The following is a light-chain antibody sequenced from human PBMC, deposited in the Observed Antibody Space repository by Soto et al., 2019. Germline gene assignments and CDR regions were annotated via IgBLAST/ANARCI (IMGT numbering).Light chain of an antibody. Sequence: DIVLTQSPVALSLSPGERVTLSCRASQPLTSSLACYQQKPGQPPRLLLYDASNRASGIPARFSGSESGTVYTLTISVLEHEDFAVYFCHQLTDGITFGQGTRLDIK. CDR3: HQLTDGIT. CDR1: QPLTSS. V-gene: IGKV3-11*01. CDR2: DAS. J-gene: IGKJ5*01.